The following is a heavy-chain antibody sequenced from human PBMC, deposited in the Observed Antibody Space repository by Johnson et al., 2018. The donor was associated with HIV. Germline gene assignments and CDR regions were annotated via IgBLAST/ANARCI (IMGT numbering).Heavy chain of an antibody. CDR3: AKEGRGGAFDI. CDR2: ISYDGSNK. D-gene: IGHD2-15*01. J-gene: IGHJ3*02. CDR1: GFTFSSYA. V-gene: IGHV3-30*04. Sequence: QVQLVESGGGVVQPGGSLRLSCAASGFTFSSYAMHWVRQAPGKGLEWVAVISYDGSNKYYADSVKGRFTISRDNSKNTLYLQMNSLRAEDTAVYYCAKEGRGGAFDIWGQGTVVTVSS.